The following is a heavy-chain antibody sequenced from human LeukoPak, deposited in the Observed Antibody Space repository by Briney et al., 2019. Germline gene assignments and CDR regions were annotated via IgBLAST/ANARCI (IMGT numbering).Heavy chain of an antibody. D-gene: IGHD3-10*01. Sequence: SETLSLTCTVSGGSISSSSYYWGWIRQPPGKGLEWIGSIYYSGSTYYNPSLKSRVTISVDTSKNQFSLKLSSVTAADPAGDSCATDGMVRGPDAWFDSWGQGTLVTVSS. J-gene: IGHJ5*01. CDR1: GGSISSSSYY. CDR3: ATDGMVRGPDAWFDS. V-gene: IGHV4-39*07. CDR2: IYYSGST.